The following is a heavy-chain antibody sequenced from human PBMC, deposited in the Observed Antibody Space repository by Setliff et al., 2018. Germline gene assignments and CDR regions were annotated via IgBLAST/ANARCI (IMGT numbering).Heavy chain of an antibody. J-gene: IGHJ6*02. D-gene: IGHD5-18*01. V-gene: IGHV3-30*04. CDR1: GFTFSSYA. CDR3: AKDPGIDTAMVIRYYYYGMDV. CDR2: ISKDDTKK. Sequence: PGGSLRLSCAASGFTFSSYAMHWVRQAPGKGLEWVALISKDDTKKYLADSVKGRFTISRDNSKNTLYLQMNSLRAEDSAVYYCAKDPGIDTAMVIRYYYYGMDVWGQGTTVTVSS.